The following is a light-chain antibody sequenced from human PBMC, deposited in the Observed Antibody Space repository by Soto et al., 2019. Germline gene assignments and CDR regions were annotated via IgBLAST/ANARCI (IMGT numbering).Light chain of an antibody. CDR2: GAS. CDR3: QQYGRSPTT. Sequence: EFVLTQSPDTVSLSPGERATLSCRACQNFGSSYLAWYQQKRGQAPRFLIYGASSRATGIPDRFSGSGSGTDFTLTISRLEPEDFAVYYCQQYGRSPTTFGQGTKVDIK. V-gene: IGKV3-20*01. J-gene: IGKJ1*01. CDR1: QNFGSSY.